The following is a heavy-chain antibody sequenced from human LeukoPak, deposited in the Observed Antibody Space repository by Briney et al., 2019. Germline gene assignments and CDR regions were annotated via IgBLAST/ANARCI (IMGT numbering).Heavy chain of an antibody. V-gene: IGHV1-24*01. CDR2: FDVEDGEI. J-gene: IGHJ3*02. Sequence: ASVKVSCKVSGYTLTQLSVHWVRQAPGKGLEWMGGFDVEDGEIIYAQKFQGRVTMTEDTSTDTAYMELSSLRSENTAVYYCATNRQIMILGVVIMPAFDIWGQGTMVTVSS. CDR1: GYTLTQLS. CDR3: ATNRQIMILGVVIMPAFDI. D-gene: IGHD3-3*01.